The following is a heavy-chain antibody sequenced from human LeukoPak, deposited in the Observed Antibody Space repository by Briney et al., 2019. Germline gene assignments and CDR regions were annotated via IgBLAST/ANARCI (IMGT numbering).Heavy chain of an antibody. J-gene: IGHJ4*02. CDR1: GLTFNNYG. CDR2: ISGSGGST. D-gene: IGHD3-16*01. V-gene: IGHV3-23*01. CDR3: AKWRSFLWGFDY. Sequence: GGSLRLSCAASGLTFNNYGMSWVRQAPGKGLEWLSAISGSGGSTYSADSVKGRFTISRDNSKNTLYLQMNSLRVEDTAVYYCAKWRSFLWGFDYWGQGTLATVSS.